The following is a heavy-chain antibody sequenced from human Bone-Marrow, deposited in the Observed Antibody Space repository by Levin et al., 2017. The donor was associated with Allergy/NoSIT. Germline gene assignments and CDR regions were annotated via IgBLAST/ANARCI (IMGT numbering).Heavy chain of an antibody. D-gene: IGHD6-13*01. V-gene: IGHV3-33*06. CDR3: AKDKVAAGTGYSYYGVDV. Sequence: HAGGSLRLSCAASGFTFSSYGMHWVRQAPGKGLEWVAVIWYDGIDKYYVDSVKGRFSISRDNSKNTLYLQIDSLRVDDTAVYYCAKDKVAAGTGYSYYGVDVWGQGTTVTVSS. CDR2: IWYDGIDK. J-gene: IGHJ6*02. CDR1: GFTFSSYG.